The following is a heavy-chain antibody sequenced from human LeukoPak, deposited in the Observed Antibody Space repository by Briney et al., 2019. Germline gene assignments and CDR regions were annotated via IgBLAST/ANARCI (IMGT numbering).Heavy chain of an antibody. CDR2: IYTSGST. J-gene: IGHJ6*03. CDR3: ARDYSSSNYYYYYMDV. V-gene: IGHV4-61*02. CDR1: GGSISSGSYY. Sequence: SQTLSLTCTVSGGSISSGSYYWSWIRQPAGKGLEWIGRIYTSGSTNYNPSLESRVTISVDTSKNQVSLKLSSVTAADTAVYYCARDYSSSNYYYYYMDVWGKGTTVTVSS. D-gene: IGHD6-6*01.